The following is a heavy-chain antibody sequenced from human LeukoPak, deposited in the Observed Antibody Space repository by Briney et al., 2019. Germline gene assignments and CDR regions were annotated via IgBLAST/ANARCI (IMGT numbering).Heavy chain of an antibody. J-gene: IGHJ5*02. CDR1: GGSLSSYY. D-gene: IGHD6-13*01. Sequence: SETLSLTCTVSGGSLSSYYWSWIRQPPGKGLEWIGYIYYSGTTKYNPSLKSRVTISADTSRNQFSLKLSSVTAADTAAYYCARETIAAASPGRTWFDPWGQGTLVTVSS. V-gene: IGHV4-59*12. CDR3: ARETIAAASPGRTWFDP. CDR2: IYYSGTT.